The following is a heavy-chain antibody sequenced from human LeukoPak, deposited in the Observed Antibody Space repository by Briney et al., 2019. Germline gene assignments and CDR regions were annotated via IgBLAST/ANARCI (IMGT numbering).Heavy chain of an antibody. Sequence: GGSLRLSCAASGFTFSSYGMHWVRQAPGKGLEWVAFIRYDGSNKYYADSVKGRFTISRDNSKNTLYLQMNSLRAEDTAVYYCAKQCGWGSTLGSDYWGQGTLVTVSS. J-gene: IGHJ4*02. CDR2: IRYDGSNK. CDR3: AKQCGWGSTLGSDY. V-gene: IGHV3-30*02. D-gene: IGHD2-15*01. CDR1: GFTFSSYG.